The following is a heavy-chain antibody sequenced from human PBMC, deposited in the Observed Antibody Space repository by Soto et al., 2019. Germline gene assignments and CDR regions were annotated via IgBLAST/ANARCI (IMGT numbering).Heavy chain of an antibody. Sequence: QLQLQESGSGLVKPSQTLSLTCAVSGGSISSGGYSWSWIRQPPGKGLEWIGYIYHSGSTYYNPSRKSRVTISVDGSKNQFSLKLSSVTAADTAVYYCARVNYDYVWGSYRPYGMDVWGQGTTVTVSS. J-gene: IGHJ6*02. V-gene: IGHV4-30-2*01. CDR2: IYHSGST. CDR1: GGSISSGGYS. CDR3: ARVNYDYVWGSYRPYGMDV. D-gene: IGHD3-16*02.